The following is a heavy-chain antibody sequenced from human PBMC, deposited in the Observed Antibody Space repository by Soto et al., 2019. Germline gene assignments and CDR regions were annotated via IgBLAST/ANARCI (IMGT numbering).Heavy chain of an antibody. CDR2: IKSRSDGGTT. CDR3: TTNFYSDHGMDV. V-gene: IGHV3-15*01. D-gene: IGHD4-17*01. J-gene: IGHJ6*02. CDR1: GITVSKAW. Sequence: GWSLRLCCAASGITVSKAWMNLVRQSPGKGLEWVGRIKSRSDGGTTDYAAPVKGRFTISRDDSKDTLWLQMNSLKTEDTAVYYCTTNFYSDHGMDVWGQGTTVTVSS.